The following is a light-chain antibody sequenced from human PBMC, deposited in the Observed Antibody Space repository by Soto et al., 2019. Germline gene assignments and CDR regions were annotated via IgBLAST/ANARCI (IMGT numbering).Light chain of an antibody. Sequence: DIQMTQSPSSLSASVGDRVSISCRASQTISSYLNWYQQKPGKAPRLLIYAAFSLQNGVPSRFSGSGSGTDFTLTINSLQPEDFATYYCQQSYSAHSSFGPGTKVDIK. CDR3: QQSYSAHSS. CDR1: QTISSY. CDR2: AAF. J-gene: IGKJ3*01. V-gene: IGKV1-39*01.